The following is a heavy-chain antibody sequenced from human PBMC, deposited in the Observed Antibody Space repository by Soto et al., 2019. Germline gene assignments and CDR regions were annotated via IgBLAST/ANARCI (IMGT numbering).Heavy chain of an antibody. CDR2: IIPIFGTA. D-gene: IGHD2-15*01. J-gene: IGHJ6*02. Sequence: SVKVSWKASGGSFSIYAISWVRQAPGQGLEWMGGIIPIFGTANYAQKFQGRVTITADESTSTAYMELSSLRSEDTAVYYCAVVVADNYYYYYGMDVWGQGTTVTVSS. CDR3: AVVVADNYYYYYGMDV. CDR1: GGSFSIYA. V-gene: IGHV1-69*13.